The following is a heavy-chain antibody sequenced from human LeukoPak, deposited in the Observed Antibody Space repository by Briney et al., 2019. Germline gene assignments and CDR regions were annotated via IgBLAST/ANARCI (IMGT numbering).Heavy chain of an antibody. Sequence: SETLSLTCTVSGGSISSSTYYWGWIRQPPGKGLEWIGSIYYSGSTAYNPSLRSRVTISVDTSKNQFSLKLSSVTAADTAVYYCARVVGSAYCGGDCYPDYWGQGSLVTVSS. CDR3: ARVVGSAYCGGDCYPDY. CDR2: IYYSGST. CDR1: GGSISSSTYY. J-gene: IGHJ4*02. V-gene: IGHV4-39*07. D-gene: IGHD2-21*02.